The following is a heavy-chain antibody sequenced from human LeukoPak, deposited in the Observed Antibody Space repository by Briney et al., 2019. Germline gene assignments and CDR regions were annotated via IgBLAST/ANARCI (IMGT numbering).Heavy chain of an antibody. D-gene: IGHD2-15*01. Sequence: SXXVSCKASGGTFISYTISWVRQAPGQGVEWMGRIIPILGIANYAQKFQGRVTITADKSTSTAYMELSSLRSEDTAVYYCARDHYSSYCYYYMDVWGKGTTVTVSS. CDR3: ARDHYSSYCYYYMDV. CDR1: GGTFISYT. V-gene: IGHV1-69*04. CDR2: IIPILGIA. J-gene: IGHJ6*03.